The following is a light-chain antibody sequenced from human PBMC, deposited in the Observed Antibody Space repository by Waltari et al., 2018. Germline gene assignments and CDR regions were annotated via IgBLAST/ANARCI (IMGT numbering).Light chain of an antibody. CDR3: SSYTSSSTLV. V-gene: IGLV2-14*03. Sequence: QSALTQPASVSGSPGQSITISCTGTSSDVGGCNHVSWYQQHPGKAPKLMIYDVSNRPSGVSNRFSGSKSGNTASLTISGLQAEDEADYYCSSYTSSSTLVFGGGTKLTVL. CDR1: SSDVGGCNH. CDR2: DVS. J-gene: IGLJ2*01.